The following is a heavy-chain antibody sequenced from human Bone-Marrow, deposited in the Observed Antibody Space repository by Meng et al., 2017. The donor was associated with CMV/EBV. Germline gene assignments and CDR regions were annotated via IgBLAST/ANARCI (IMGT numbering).Heavy chain of an antibody. D-gene: IGHD3-10*01. CDR3: TTGGRDGSGIDY. J-gene: IGHJ4*02. CDR2: IRSKANSYAT. CDR1: GFTFSGSA. Sequence: GESLKISCAASGFTFSGSAMHWVRQASGKGLEWVGRIRSKANSYATGYAASVKDRFTISRDDSKNTAYLRMNSLKIEDTAVYYCTTGGRDGSGIDYWGQGTLVTVSS. V-gene: IGHV3-73*01.